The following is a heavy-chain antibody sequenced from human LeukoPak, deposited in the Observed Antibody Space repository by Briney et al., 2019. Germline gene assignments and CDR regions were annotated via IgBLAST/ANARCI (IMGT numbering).Heavy chain of an antibody. CDR2: IYSGGST. CDR3: AKGNELRFLEWLFDY. J-gene: IGHJ4*02. V-gene: IGHV3-66*01. D-gene: IGHD3-3*01. CDR1: GFTVSSNY. Sequence: GGSLRFSCAASGFTVSSNYMSWVRQAPGKGLEWVSVIYSGGSTYYADSVKGRFTISRDNSKNTLYLQMNSLRAEDTAVYYCAKGNELRFLEWLFDYWGQGTLVTVSS.